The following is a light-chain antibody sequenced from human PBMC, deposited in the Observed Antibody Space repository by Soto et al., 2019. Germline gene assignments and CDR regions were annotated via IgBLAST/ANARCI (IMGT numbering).Light chain of an antibody. Sequence: IVWSQAPRALSLSPGKRATLSWRNSQSVSSSYLAWYQQKPGQAPRLLIYGASSRATGIPDRFSGSGSGTDFTLTSIRLEHEDFSVYYCQQDGSSPRTFGQGTKVDIK. CDR1: QSVSSSY. V-gene: IGKV3-20*01. CDR3: QQDGSSPRT. CDR2: GAS. J-gene: IGKJ1*01.